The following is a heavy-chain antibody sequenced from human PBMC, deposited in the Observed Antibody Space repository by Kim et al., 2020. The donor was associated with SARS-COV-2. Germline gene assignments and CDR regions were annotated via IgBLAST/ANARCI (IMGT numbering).Heavy chain of an antibody. CDR1: GFTFSSYG. D-gene: IGHD4-17*01. Sequence: GGSLRLSCSVSGFTFSSYGMHWVRQAPGKGLEWVAVISYDGSNKYYADSVKGRFTISRDNSKNTLYLQMSSLTAEDTAVYYCAKDLFIGDYMGERPYWGQGTLVTVSS. V-gene: IGHV3-30*18. CDR3: AKDLFIGDYMGERPY. CDR2: ISYDGSNK. J-gene: IGHJ4*02.